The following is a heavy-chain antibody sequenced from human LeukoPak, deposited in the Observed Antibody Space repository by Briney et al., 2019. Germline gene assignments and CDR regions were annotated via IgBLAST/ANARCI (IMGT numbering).Heavy chain of an antibody. CDR3: AKDSGSVVTAILAYFQH. V-gene: IGHV3-30*18. J-gene: IGHJ1*01. Sequence: GGSLRLSCAASGFTFSSYGMHWVRQAPGKGLEWVAVISYDGSNKYYADSVKGRFTISRDNSKNTLYLQMNSLRAEDTAVYYCAKDSGSVVTAILAYFQHWGQGTLVTVSS. D-gene: IGHD2-21*02. CDR2: ISYDGSNK. CDR1: GFTFSSYG.